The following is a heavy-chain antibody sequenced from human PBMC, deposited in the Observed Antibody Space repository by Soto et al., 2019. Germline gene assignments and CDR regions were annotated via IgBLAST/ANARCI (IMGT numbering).Heavy chain of an antibody. CDR2: INPSGGST. V-gene: IGHV1-46*01. CDR1: GYAFTSYY. Sequence: ASVKVSCKASGYAFTSYYMHWVRQAPGQGLEWMGIINPSGGSTSYAQKFQGRVTMTRDTSTSTVYMELSSLRSEDTAVYYCARAGGYYDSSVFYYYFDNWGKGPLVTVPS. CDR3: ARAGGYYDSSVFYYYFDN. D-gene: IGHD3-22*01. J-gene: IGHJ4*02.